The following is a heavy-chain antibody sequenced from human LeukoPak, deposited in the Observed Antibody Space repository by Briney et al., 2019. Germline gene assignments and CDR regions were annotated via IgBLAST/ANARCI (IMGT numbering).Heavy chain of an antibody. CDR3: ARAKNPDRRTLDC. Sequence: PSETLSLTCAVSGGSISSSNWRCWVRQPPGKGLERIGVIYNSGSTNYNPSIKSRVTISVDTSKNQSSQQMCSMTAATTAVYCFARAKNPDRRTLDCWGRGTLVTVSS. CDR2: IYNSGST. J-gene: IGHJ4*02. V-gene: IGHV4-4*01. CDR1: GGSISSSNW.